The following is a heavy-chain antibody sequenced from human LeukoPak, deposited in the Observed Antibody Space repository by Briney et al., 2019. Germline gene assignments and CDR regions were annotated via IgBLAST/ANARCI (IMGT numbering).Heavy chain of an antibody. V-gene: IGHV3-30-3*01. Sequence: LPGRSLRLSCAASGFTFSSYAMHWVRQAPGKGLEWVAVISYDGSNKYYADSVKGRFTISRDNSKNTLYLQMNGLRAEDTAVYYCARDKWPPKYYFDYWGQGTLVTVSS. J-gene: IGHJ4*02. CDR2: ISYDGSNK. CDR1: GFTFSSYA. CDR3: ARDKWPPKYYFDY. D-gene: IGHD5-12*01.